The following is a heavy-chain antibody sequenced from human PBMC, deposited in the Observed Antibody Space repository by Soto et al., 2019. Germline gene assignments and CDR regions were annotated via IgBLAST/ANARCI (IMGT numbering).Heavy chain of an antibody. Sequence: GKGLEWMGIIYPDDSDTRYSPSFQGQVTISADKSINTAYLHWSSLKASDTAMYYCARRGTSSSGAYPGMDVRGQRTTVPVSS. CDR3: ARRGTSSSGAYPGMDV. J-gene: IGHJ6*02. V-gene: IGHV5-51*01. D-gene: IGHD6-25*01. CDR2: IYPDDSDT.